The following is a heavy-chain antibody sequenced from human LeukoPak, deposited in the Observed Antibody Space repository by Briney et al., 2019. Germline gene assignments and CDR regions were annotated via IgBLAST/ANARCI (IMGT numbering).Heavy chain of an antibody. CDR2: ISYDGSNK. J-gene: IGHJ4*02. CDR1: GFTFSAYA. V-gene: IGHV3-30*04. Sequence: GGSLRLSCSASGFTFSAYAMHWVRQAPGKGLEWVAVISYDGSNKYYADSVKGRFTISRDNSKNTLYLQMNSLRAEDTAVYYCARENDYAFDYWGQGTLVTVSS. D-gene: IGHD1-1*01. CDR3: ARENDYAFDY.